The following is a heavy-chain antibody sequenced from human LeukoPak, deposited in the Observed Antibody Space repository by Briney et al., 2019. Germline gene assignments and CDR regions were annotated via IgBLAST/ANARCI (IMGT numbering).Heavy chain of an antibody. CDR3: ARDGDDTSGYFSPFDY. CDR2: ISSTSSTI. D-gene: IGHD3-22*01. Sequence: GGSLRLSCAASGFTFSSYSMNWVRQAPGKGLEWVSYISSTSSTIYYADSVKGRFTISRDNSKNTLYLQMNSLRAEDTAVYYCARDGDDTSGYFSPFDYWGQGTLVTVSS. V-gene: IGHV3-48*01. CDR1: GFTFSSYS. J-gene: IGHJ4*02.